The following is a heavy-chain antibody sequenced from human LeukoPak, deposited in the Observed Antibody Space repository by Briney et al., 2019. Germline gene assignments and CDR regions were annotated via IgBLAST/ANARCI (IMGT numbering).Heavy chain of an antibody. CDR3: AKLGNYDLMIDY. J-gene: IGHJ4*02. CDR2: IYYPGNT. Sequence: SQTLSLTCTVSGGSISSSSYSWGWIRQPPGKGLEWIGSIYYPGNTYYNPSLKSRVTISVDTSKNQFSLKLSSVTAADTAVYYCAKLGNYDLMIDYWGQGTLVTVSS. V-gene: IGHV4-39*07. D-gene: IGHD3-3*01. CDR1: GGSISSSSYS.